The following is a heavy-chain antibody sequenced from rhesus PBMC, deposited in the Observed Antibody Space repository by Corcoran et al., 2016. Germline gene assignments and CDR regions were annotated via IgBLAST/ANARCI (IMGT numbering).Heavy chain of an antibody. Sequence: QVQLQASGPGLVKPSETLSLTCAVSCGSFSSYWWVWLRQPPGKGLEWIGSIYGSSGRTEYNPSLKSRATISRDTSKNQFSLKLSSVTAADTAVYYCARGPYSGSYYEGYWGQGVLVTVSS. CDR2: IYGSSGRT. J-gene: IGHJ4*01. V-gene: IGHV4-160*01. D-gene: IGHD3-16*01. CDR3: ARGPYSGSYYEGY. CDR1: CGSFSSYW.